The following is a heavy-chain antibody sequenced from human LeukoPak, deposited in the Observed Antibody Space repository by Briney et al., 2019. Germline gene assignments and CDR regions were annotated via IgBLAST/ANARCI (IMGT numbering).Heavy chain of an antibody. CDR2: IYSGGST. J-gene: IGHJ4*02. Sequence: PGGTLRLSCAASGFTVSSNYMSWVRQAPGKGLEWVSVIYSGGSTYYADSVKGRFTISRDNSKNTLYLQMNSLRAEDTAVYYCARVKMWWCFDYWGQGTLVTVSS. CDR1: GFTVSSNY. D-gene: IGHD2-21*01. V-gene: IGHV3-66*01. CDR3: ARVKMWWCFDY.